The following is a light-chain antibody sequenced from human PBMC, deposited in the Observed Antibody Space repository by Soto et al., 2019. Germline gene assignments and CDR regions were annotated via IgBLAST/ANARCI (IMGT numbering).Light chain of an antibody. CDR2: AVS. CDR3: SSYAGSKNFV. Sequence: QSVLTQPPSASGSPGQSVTISCTGTSSDVGGYNYASWYQQHPGKAPKLMIYAVSKRPSGVPDRFSGSKSGNTASLTVSGLQAEDEADYYCSSYAGSKNFVFGGRT. V-gene: IGLV2-8*01. CDR1: SSDVGGYNY. J-gene: IGLJ2*01.